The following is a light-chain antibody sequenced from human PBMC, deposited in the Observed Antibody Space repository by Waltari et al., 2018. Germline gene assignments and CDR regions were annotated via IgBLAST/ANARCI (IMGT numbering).Light chain of an antibody. CDR2: HAT. CDR3: QNHEKLPAT. CDR1: RCGSGV. V-gene: IGKV3-11*01. J-gene: IGKJ1*01. Sequence: CIGSRCGSGVFAWYHEKPGPAPRRLICHATNRATGIPDRFSGSGSGTDFSLTISRLEPEDVAVYYCQNHEKLPATFDQGTKVEI.